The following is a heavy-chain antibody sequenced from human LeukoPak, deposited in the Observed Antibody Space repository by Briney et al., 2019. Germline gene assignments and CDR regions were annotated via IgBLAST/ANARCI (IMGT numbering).Heavy chain of an antibody. J-gene: IGHJ4*02. D-gene: IGHD3-22*01. CDR3: ASHYDTSGYHYFDF. V-gene: IGHV3-30-3*01. CDR2: ISYDGSNK. Sequence: GGSLRLSCAASGFTFSRYAMHWVRQAPGKGLEWVAVISYDGSNKYYADSVKGRFTISRDSSKNTLYLQMNSLRAEDTAVYYCASHYDTSGYHYFDFRGQGTLVTVSP. CDR1: GFTFSRYA.